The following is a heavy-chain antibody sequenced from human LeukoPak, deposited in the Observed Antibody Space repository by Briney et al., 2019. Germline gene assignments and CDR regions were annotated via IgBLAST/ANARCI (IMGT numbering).Heavy chain of an antibody. CDR3: ARGGSTMVRGVKPYAFDI. CDR2: IYTSGST. D-gene: IGHD3-10*01. CDR1: GGSISSGSYY. V-gene: IGHV4-61*02. J-gene: IGHJ3*02. Sequence: SETLSLTCTVSGGSISSGSYYWSWIRQPAGKGLEWIGRIYTSGSTNYNPSLKSRVTISVDTSKNQFSLKLSSVTAADTAVYYCARGGSTMVRGVKPYAFDICGQGAMVTGSS.